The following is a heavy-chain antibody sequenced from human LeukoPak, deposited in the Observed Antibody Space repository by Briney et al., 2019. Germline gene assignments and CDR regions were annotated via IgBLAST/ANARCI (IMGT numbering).Heavy chain of an antibody. D-gene: IGHD3-22*01. V-gene: IGHV1-8*03. CDR1: GSTFTSYD. J-gene: IGHJ4*02. Sequence: ASVKLSCKASGSTFTSYDIIWVRQATGQGLEWRGWMNPKSGNTGYAQKFQGRVTITRNTSISPAQIEPSSLRSEDTAVYYCARRTSSGYYSRPVDYWGQGTLVTVSS. CDR2: MNPKSGNT. CDR3: ARRTSSGYYSRPVDY.